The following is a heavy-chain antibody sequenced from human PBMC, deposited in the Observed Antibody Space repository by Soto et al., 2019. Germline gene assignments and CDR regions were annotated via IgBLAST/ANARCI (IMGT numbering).Heavy chain of an antibody. J-gene: IGHJ6*02. Sequence: QVQLQESGPGLVEASQTLSLTCTVSGATISSGGFYWRWIRQRPGKGLEWIGHIYYTGRTYYNPSLNSRVTISVDMSRNQFSLKLRSVTAADTAKYFCARDDSFYGEPGYGMNVWGQGTTVTVSS. V-gene: IGHV4-31*03. D-gene: IGHD4-17*01. CDR3: ARDDSFYGEPGYGMNV. CDR1: GATISSGGFY. CDR2: IYYTGRT.